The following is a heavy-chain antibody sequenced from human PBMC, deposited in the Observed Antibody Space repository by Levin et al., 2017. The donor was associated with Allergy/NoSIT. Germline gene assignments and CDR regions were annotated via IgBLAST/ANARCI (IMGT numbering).Heavy chain of an antibody. CDR2: IHNSGST. Sequence: PSETLSLTCSVSGGSITTSSYYWAWVRQSPGRGLEWIGSIHNSGSTYYNPSVKSRVTMSVDPSKNQFSLKLLSVTATDTSVYDCARHFSDRYYYYYMDVWGRGTTVTVSS. D-gene: IGHD3-3*01. CDR1: GGSITTSSYY. V-gene: IGHV4-39*01. J-gene: IGHJ6*03. CDR3: ARHFSDRYYYYYMDV.